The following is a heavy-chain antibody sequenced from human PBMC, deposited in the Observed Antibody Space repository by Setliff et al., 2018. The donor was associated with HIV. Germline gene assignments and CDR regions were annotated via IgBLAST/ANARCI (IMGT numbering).Heavy chain of an antibody. Sequence: ASVKVSCKASGYTFTGYYMHWVRQAPGQGLEWMGWINPNSGGTNYAQKFQDRVTMTRDTSISTAYMELSRLRSDDTAVYYCARVAPTYYDILTGWAYYMDVWGKGTTVTVSS. CDR1: GYTFTGYY. V-gene: IGHV1-2*02. CDR2: INPNSGGT. CDR3: ARVAPTYYDILTGWAYYMDV. D-gene: IGHD3-9*01. J-gene: IGHJ6*03.